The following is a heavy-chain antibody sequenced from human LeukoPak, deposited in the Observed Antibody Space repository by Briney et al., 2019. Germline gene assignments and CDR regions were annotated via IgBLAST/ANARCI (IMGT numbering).Heavy chain of an antibody. Sequence: KTGGSLRLSCAASGSTFSSYSMNWVRQAPGKGLEWVSSISSSSSYIYYADLVKGRFTISRDNAKNSLYLQMNSLRAEDTAVYYCARDRCSSTSCYVTYWGQGTLVTVSS. D-gene: IGHD2-2*01. CDR3: ARDRCSSTSCYVTY. V-gene: IGHV3-21*01. J-gene: IGHJ4*02. CDR2: ISSSSSYI. CDR1: GSTFSSYS.